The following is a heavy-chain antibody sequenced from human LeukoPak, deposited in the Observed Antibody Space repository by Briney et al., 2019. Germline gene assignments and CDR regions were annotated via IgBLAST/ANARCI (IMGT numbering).Heavy chain of an antibody. D-gene: IGHD6-19*01. CDR1: GYTFTGYY. V-gene: IGHV1-2*02. CDR2: INPNSGGT. Sequence: WASVKVSCKASGYTFTGYYMHWVRQAPGQGLEWMGWINPNSGGTNYAQKFQGRVTMTRDTSISTAYMELSRLRSDDTAVYYCARKYSSGWYGWYFDYWGQGTLVTVSS. J-gene: IGHJ4*02. CDR3: ARKYSSGWYGWYFDY.